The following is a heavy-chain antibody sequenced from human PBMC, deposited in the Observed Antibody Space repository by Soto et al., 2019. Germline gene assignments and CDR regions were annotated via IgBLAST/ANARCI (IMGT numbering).Heavy chain of an antibody. V-gene: IGHV1-69*06. Sequence: QVQMVQSGAEVKKPGSSVKFSCKASGGTFSSYAISWVRQAPGQGLEWMGGIIPLFGTANYAQKFQGRVTITADKSTSTAYMELSSLRSEDTAVYYYAREVAGREYNWFDPWGQGTLVTVSS. J-gene: IGHJ5*02. CDR1: GGTFSSYA. CDR3: AREVAGREYNWFDP. CDR2: IIPLFGTA. D-gene: IGHD3-10*01.